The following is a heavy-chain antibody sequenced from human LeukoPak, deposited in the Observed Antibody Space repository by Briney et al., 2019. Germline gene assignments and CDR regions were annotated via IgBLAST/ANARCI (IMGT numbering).Heavy chain of an antibody. V-gene: IGHV6-1*01. CDR1: GDSVSSNSAA. J-gene: IGHJ2*01. Sequence: HSQTLSLTCAISGDSVSSNSAAWNWIRQSPSRGLEWLGRTYYRSKWYNGYAVSVKSRITINPDTSKNQFSLQLNSVTPEDTAVYYCARGWMAAAGNWYFDLWGRGTLVTVSS. CDR2: TYYRSKWYN. D-gene: IGHD6-13*01. CDR3: ARGWMAAAGNWYFDL.